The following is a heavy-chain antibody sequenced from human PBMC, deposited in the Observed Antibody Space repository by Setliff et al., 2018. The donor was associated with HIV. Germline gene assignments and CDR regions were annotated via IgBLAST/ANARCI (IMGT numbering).Heavy chain of an antibody. J-gene: IGHJ4*02. CDR3: ARVPSGLWFGKWGN. D-gene: IGHD3-10*01. CDR2: IYTSGST. CDR1: GGSISSYY. Sequence: SETLSLTCTVSGGSISSYYWSWIRQPAGKGLEWIGRIYTSGSTYYNPSLKGRLTISVDPSKNHFSLNLTSVTAADTAVYYCARVPSGLWFGKWGNWGQGTLVTVSS. V-gene: IGHV4-4*07.